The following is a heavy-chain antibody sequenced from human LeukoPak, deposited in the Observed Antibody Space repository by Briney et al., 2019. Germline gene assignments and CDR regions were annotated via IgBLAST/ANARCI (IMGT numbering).Heavy chain of an antibody. D-gene: IGHD2-15*01. V-gene: IGHV3-23*01. CDR1: GFTFNNYA. J-gene: IGHJ4*02. CDR3: AKGRSISCSGGTCYPFDF. CDR2: ITSGGAT. Sequence: GGSLTLSCAVSGFTFNNYAMGWVRQAPGKGLEWVSGITSGGATYYADSVKGRFTISRDTSKNTLYLQVNSLRAEDTAVYYCAKGRSISCSGGTCYPFDFWGQGSLATVSS.